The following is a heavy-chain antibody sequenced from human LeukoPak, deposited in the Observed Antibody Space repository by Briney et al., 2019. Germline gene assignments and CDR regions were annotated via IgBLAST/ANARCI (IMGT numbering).Heavy chain of an antibody. D-gene: IGHD1/OR15-1a*01. CDR1: SESSGGDD. V-gene: IGHV4-34*01. CDR2: VSPGGST. Sequence: PSETLSLTYAMHSESSGGDDWTWIRQPPGKGLEWIGEVSPGGSTRYNPSLRSRVTISLDTSRSRFSLRLSSVTAADTGVYYCARDGGTRLGFDPWGQGTLVTVSS. J-gene: IGHJ5*02. CDR3: ARDGGTRLGFDP.